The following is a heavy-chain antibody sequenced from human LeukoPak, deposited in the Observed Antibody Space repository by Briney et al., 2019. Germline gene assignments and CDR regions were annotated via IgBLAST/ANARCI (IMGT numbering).Heavy chain of an antibody. CDR2: IFYSGQT. J-gene: IGHJ3*02. CDR1: GGSLSSYY. CDR3: ARWNYHDLIRAFDI. D-gene: IGHD3-22*01. Sequence: PSETLSLTCSVSGGSLSSYYWIWTRQPPGKGLEYIGYIFYSGQTNYNPSLKNRVTISVDTSKNEFSLNLSSVTAADTAVYYCARWNYHDLIRAFDIWGRGTMVTVSS. V-gene: IGHV4-59*12.